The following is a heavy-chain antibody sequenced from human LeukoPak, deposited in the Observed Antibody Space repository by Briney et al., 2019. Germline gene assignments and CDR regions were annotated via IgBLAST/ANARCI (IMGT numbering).Heavy chain of an antibody. CDR2: IYYSGIS. CDR1: GGSIGTYY. Sequence: PSETLSLTCTVSGGSIGTYYWSWIRQPPGKGLEWIGYIYYSGISNYNPSLTSRVTISVDTSKNQFSLKVSSVTAADTAVYYCARERTTDLFDYWGQGTLVTVSS. J-gene: IGHJ4*02. D-gene: IGHD1-7*01. CDR3: ARERTTDLFDY. V-gene: IGHV4-59*01.